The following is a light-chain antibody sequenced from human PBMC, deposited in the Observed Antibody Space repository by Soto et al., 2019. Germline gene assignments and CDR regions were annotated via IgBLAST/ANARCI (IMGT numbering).Light chain of an antibody. CDR3: SSYAGNNNYV. J-gene: IGLJ1*01. CDR2: EVN. V-gene: IGLV2-8*01. Sequence: QSALTQTPSASGSPEQSVTISCSGTTGDVGRYNYVSWYQQYAGKAPKVMIYEVNKRPTGVPDRFTGSKSGNTASLTVSGLQAEDEADYYCSSYAGNNNYVFGTGTKLTVL. CDR1: TGDVGRYNY.